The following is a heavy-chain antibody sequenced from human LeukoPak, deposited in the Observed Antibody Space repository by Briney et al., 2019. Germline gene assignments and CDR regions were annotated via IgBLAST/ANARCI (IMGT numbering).Heavy chain of an antibody. CDR2: IYHSGST. Sequence: SGTLSPTCAVSGGSISSSNWWSWVRQPPGKGLEWIGEIYHSGSTNYNPSLKSRVTISVDKSKNQFSLKLSSVTAADTAVYYCARESDGSSSDFDYWGQGTLVTVSS. CDR1: GGSISSSNW. D-gene: IGHD6-13*01. J-gene: IGHJ4*02. V-gene: IGHV4-4*02. CDR3: ARESDGSSSDFDY.